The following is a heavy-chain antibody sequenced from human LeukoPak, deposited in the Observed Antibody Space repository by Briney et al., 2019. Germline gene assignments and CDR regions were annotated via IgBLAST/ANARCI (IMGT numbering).Heavy chain of an antibody. D-gene: IGHD3-10*01. CDR3: AKDGGGYYGSGSYWYYYYYMDV. J-gene: IGHJ6*03. Sequence: PGGSLRLSCAASGFTVSSNYMSWVRQAPGKGLEWVSVIYSGGSTYYADSVKGRFTISRDNSKNTLYLQMNSLRAEDTAVYYCAKDGGGYYGSGSYWYYYYYMDVWGKGTTVTISS. CDR2: IYSGGST. CDR1: GFTVSSNY. V-gene: IGHV3-53*05.